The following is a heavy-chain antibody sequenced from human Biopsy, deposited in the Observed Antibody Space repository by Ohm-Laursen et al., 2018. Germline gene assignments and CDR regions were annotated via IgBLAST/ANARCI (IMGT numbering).Heavy chain of an antibody. CDR1: GFTFSGYG. V-gene: IGHV3-33*06. D-gene: IGHD7-27*01. J-gene: IGHJ4*02. Sequence: RSLRLSCTASGFTFSGYGMHWVRQAPGKGLEWVAVIWYDGTDKFYADSVKGRFTISRDNSKNTLYLQMNNLRAEDTAVFYCAKDLRNNNWGVENWGQGTLVTVSS. CDR2: IWYDGTDK. CDR3: AKDLRNNNWGVEN.